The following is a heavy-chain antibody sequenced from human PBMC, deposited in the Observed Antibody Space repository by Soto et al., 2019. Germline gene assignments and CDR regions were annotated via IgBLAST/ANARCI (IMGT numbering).Heavy chain of an antibody. V-gene: IGHV3-23*01. CDR2: ISGSGGST. J-gene: IGHJ3*02. D-gene: IGHD6-6*01. CDR1: GFTFSSYA. Sequence: EVQLLESGGGLVQPGGSLRLSCAASGFTFSSYAMTWVRQAPAQGLEGVSGISGSGGSTHYADSVKGRFTISRDSSKNTLYLQMDSLRAEDTAVYYCAKKTDSSSPWGALDIWGQGTMVSVSS. CDR3: AKKTDSSSPWGALDI.